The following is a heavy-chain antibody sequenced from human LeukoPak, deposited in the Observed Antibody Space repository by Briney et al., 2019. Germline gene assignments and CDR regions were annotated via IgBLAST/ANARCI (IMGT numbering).Heavy chain of an antibody. CDR1: GFTFSDNY. J-gene: IGHJ4*02. Sequence: GGSLRLSCAASGFTFSDNYMSWIRQAPGKGLEWVSYISSSGSIYYADSVKGRFTISRDNAKNSLYLQLNSLRAEDAGVYYCARVPPSYWGQGTLVTVSS. V-gene: IGHV3-11*04. CDR2: ISSSGSI. CDR3: ARVPPSY.